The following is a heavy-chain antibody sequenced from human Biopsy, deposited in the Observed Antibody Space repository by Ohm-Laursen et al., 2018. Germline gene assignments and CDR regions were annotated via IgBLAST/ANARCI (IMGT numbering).Heavy chain of an antibody. CDR2: ISSRSSDI. Sequence: SLRLSCTASGFTFSSYAMTWFRQAPGEGLEWVSSISSRSSDIYYADSVKGRFTISRDNAKNTLYLQMSSLRAEDTAVYYCANWNYYYDSSGPPAFDVWGQGTMVTVSS. D-gene: IGHD3-22*01. CDR1: GFTFSSYA. V-gene: IGHV3-21*04. CDR3: ANWNYYYDSSGPPAFDV. J-gene: IGHJ3*01.